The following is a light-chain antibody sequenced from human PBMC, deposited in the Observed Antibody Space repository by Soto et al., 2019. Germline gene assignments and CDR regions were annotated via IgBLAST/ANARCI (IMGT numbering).Light chain of an antibody. Sequence: QSARTQPASVSGSPGQSITISCTGTSSDIGGYNYVSWYQQHPGKAPKLMLYEVSNRPSGVSNRFSGFKSGNTASLTITGLQAEDEADYYCNSYTSSSTLYVFGTGTKVTVL. CDR2: EVS. V-gene: IGLV2-14*01. CDR3: NSYTSSSTLYV. CDR1: SSDIGGYNY. J-gene: IGLJ1*01.